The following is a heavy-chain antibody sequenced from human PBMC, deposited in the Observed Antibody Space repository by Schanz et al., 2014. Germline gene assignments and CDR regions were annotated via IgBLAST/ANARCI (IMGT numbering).Heavy chain of an antibody. Sequence: EVQLVESEGGLVQPGGSLRLSCVASGFIFDNYAMNWVRRAPGKGLEWVASISSGSTFEYYADSVMGRFTISRDNAKNTLYLQMNTLRCEATAVYFSARASGKNHNQYGMDAWGSGTAVAFS. CDR3: ARASGKNHNQYGMDA. D-gene: IGHD1-1*01. CDR1: GFIFDNYA. J-gene: IGHJ6*02. CDR2: ISSGSTFE. V-gene: IGHV3-21*06.